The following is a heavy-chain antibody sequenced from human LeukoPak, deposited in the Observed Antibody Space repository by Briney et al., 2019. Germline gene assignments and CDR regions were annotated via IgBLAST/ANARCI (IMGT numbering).Heavy chain of an antibody. CDR1: GFPFSSYS. D-gene: IGHD2-15*01. CDR2: ISSSGHAT. Sequence: GGSLRLSCGASGFPFSSYSMNWVRQAPGKGLEWVSYISSSGHATYYVDSVKGRFTMSRDNVENSLFLQMNSPRAEDTAVYYCVRVKGSRFDYWGQGTLVTVSS. CDR3: VRVKGSRFDY. J-gene: IGHJ4*02. V-gene: IGHV3-48*01.